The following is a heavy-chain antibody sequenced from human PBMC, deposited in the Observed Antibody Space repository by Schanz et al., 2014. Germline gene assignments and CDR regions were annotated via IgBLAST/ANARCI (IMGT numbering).Heavy chain of an antibody. V-gene: IGHV3-30-3*01. J-gene: IGHJ4*02. CDR2: MSYDGSNK. CDR1: GFTFSSYA. Sequence: QGQLVESGGGVVQPGRSLRLSCAASGFTFSSYAMHWVRQAPGKGLEWVAVMSYDGSNKYYADSVKGRFTISRDTPKNTLYVQMNSLRAEDMAVYYCARGRAVAGTGYFDYWGQGTLVTVSS. D-gene: IGHD6-19*01. CDR3: ARGRAVAGTGYFDY.